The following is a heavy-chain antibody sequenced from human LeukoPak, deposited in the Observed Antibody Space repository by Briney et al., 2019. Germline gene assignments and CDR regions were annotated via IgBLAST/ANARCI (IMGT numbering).Heavy chain of an antibody. CDR1: GYTFTSYG. CDR3: ARDLMYANDY. V-gene: IGHV1-2*02. J-gene: IGHJ4*02. Sequence: ASVKVSCKASGYTFTSYGISWVRQAPGQGLEWMGWINPNSGGTNYAQKFQGRVTMTRDTSISTAYMELSRLRSDDTAVYYCARDLMYANDYWGQGTLVTVSS. CDR2: INPNSGGT. D-gene: IGHD2-8*01.